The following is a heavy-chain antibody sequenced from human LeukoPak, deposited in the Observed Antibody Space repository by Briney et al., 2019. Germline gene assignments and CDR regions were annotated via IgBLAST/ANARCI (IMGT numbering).Heavy chain of an antibody. J-gene: IGHJ4*02. D-gene: IGHD3-22*01. CDR3: ARPPHYYDTSGYSV. Sequence: SETLSLTCTVSGGTTSIYYWIWIRQIAGKGLEWIGRIHASGDTTYNPSLKSRVTMSLDTSKNQFSLKLRSVTAADTAVYYCARPPHYYDTSGYSVWGQGTLVTVSS. CDR1: GGTTSIYY. V-gene: IGHV4-4*07. CDR2: IHASGDT.